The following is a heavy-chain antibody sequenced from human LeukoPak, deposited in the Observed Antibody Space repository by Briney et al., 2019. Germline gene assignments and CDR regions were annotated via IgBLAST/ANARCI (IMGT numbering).Heavy chain of an antibody. J-gene: IGHJ3*02. CDR2: INHSGST. D-gene: IGHD3-22*01. Sequence: SETLSLTCTVSGGSISSSSYYWGWIRQPPGKGLEWIGEINHSGSTNYNPSLKSRVTISVDTSKNQFSLKLSSVTAADTAVYYCARVGTMIDIWGQGTMVTVSS. V-gene: IGHV4-39*07. CDR3: ARVGTMIDI. CDR1: GGSISSSSYY.